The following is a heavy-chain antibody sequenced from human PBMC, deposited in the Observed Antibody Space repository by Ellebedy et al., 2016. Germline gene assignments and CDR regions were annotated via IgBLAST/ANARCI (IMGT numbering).Heavy chain of an antibody. CDR3: ARWRGPDYVWGSYRWYYFDY. CDR1: GFTFSDYY. J-gene: IGHJ4*02. CDR2: ISSSGTTI. V-gene: IGHV3-11*01. Sequence: GGSLRLSCAASGFTFSDYYMSWIRQAPGKGLEWVSYISSSGTTIYYADSGKGRLTISSENDQYLLLLQMKTLRAEDTAVYYCARWRGPDYVWGSYRWYYFDYWGQGTLVTVSS. D-gene: IGHD3-16*02.